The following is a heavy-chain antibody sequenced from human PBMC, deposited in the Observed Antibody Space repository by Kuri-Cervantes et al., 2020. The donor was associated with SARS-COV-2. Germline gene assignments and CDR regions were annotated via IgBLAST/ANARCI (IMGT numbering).Heavy chain of an antibody. Sequence: GGSLRLSCAASGFTFSSYGTHWVRQAPGKGLEWVAVISYDGSNKYYADSVKGRFTISRDNSKNTLYLQMNSLRAEDTAVYYCAKAGGGTAARPVPYYYYYGMDVWGQGTTVTVSS. V-gene: IGHV3-30*18. D-gene: IGHD6-6*01. CDR2: ISYDGSNK. J-gene: IGHJ6*02. CDR1: GFTFSSYG. CDR3: AKAGGGTAARPVPYYYYYGMDV.